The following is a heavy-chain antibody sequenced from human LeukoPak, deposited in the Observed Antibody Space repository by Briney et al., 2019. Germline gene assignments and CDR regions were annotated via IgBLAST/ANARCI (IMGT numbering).Heavy chain of an antibody. D-gene: IGHD6-13*01. CDR1: GGTFSIYA. CDR3: ARDPNIAAAGTNWFDP. CDR2: IIPILGIA. Sequence: SPVTVSCKASGGTFSIYAISWVRQAPGQGLEWMGRIIPILGIANYAQKFQGRVTITADESTSTAYMELSSLRSEDTAVYYCARDPNIAAAGTNWFDPWGQGTLVTVSS. J-gene: IGHJ5*02. V-gene: IGHV1-69*13.